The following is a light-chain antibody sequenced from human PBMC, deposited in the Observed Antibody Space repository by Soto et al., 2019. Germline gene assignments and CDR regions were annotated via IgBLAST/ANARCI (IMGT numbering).Light chain of an antibody. Sequence: EIVMTQSPATLSVSPGERATLSCRASQSVNSNLAWYQHKPGQAPRLLIYGASTRATGIPAKFSGSGSGTEFTLTISSLQSEDFAVYYCQQYYTWPYTFGQGTKLEIK. V-gene: IGKV3-15*01. CDR1: QSVNSN. J-gene: IGKJ2*01. CDR2: GAS. CDR3: QQYYTWPYT.